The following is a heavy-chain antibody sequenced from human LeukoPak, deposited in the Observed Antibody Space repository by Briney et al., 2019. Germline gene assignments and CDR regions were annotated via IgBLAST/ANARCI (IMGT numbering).Heavy chain of an antibody. D-gene: IGHD1-14*01. V-gene: IGHV4-59*01. J-gene: IGHJ6*02. Sequence: SETLSLTCTVSGGSISSYYWSWIRQPPGKGLEWIGYIYYSGSTNYNPSLKSRVTISVDTSKNQFSLKLSSVTAADTAVYYCARARSGLTPDYYYYYGMDVWGQGTTVTVSS. CDR1: GGSISSYY. CDR2: IYYSGST. CDR3: ARARSGLTPDYYYYYGMDV.